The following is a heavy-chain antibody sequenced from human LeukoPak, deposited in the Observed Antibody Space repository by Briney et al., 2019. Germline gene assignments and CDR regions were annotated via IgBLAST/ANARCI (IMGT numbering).Heavy chain of an antibody. J-gene: IGHJ4*02. Sequence: GESLKISCQCSGYSSPRDWIAWVRQPPGKGLEWMGIIHPGDSNIVYSPFLQAQATISADRSISTTYLQWDNLKASDTAMYYCARLTYYDPTHYFDYWGQGTLVSVSS. V-gene: IGHV5-51*01. CDR3: ARLTYYDPTHYFDY. CDR1: GYSSPRDW. CDR2: IHPGDSNI. D-gene: IGHD3-22*01.